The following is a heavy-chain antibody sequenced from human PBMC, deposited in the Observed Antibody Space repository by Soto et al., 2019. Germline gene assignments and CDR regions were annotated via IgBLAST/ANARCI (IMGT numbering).Heavy chain of an antibody. CDR1: GCSMSGHY. Sequence: PSEALSVTCPVSGCSMSGHYWLWIRQPPGEGMEWIGYIFYSGSTTYNNNPSLKSRVTISVDTSKNQFSLRLRSVAAADTAVYYCARVGSSGWSPDYRGQGTLVTVSS. D-gene: IGHD6-19*01. J-gene: IGHJ4*02. CDR2: IFYSGST. V-gene: IGHV4-59*11. CDR3: ARVGSSGWSPDY.